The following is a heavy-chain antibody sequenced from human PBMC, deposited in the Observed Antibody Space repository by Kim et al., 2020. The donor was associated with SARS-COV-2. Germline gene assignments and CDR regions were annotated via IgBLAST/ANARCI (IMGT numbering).Heavy chain of an antibody. J-gene: IGHJ6*03. V-gene: IGHV4-34*01. Sequence: SETLSLTCAVYGGSFSGYYWSWIRQPPGKGLEWIGEINHSGSTNYNPSLKSRVTISVDTSKNQFSLKLSSVTAADTAVYYCARAGPYVYAIRSDYYYMDVWGKGTTVTVSS. D-gene: IGHD2-8*01. CDR2: INHSGST. CDR3: ARAGPYVYAIRSDYYYMDV. CDR1: GGSFSGYY.